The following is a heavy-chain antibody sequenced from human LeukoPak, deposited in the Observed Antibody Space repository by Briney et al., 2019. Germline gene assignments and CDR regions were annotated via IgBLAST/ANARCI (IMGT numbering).Heavy chain of an antibody. J-gene: IGHJ4*02. CDR3: TSGLSVLRSNNTPVDY. CDR1: GFTFSSYA. CDR2: ISYDGSNK. V-gene: IGHV3-30*04. Sequence: GGSLRLSCAASGFTFSSYAMHWVRQAPGKGLGWVAVISYDGSNKYYADSVKGRFTISRDNSKNTLYLQMNSLKTEDTAVYYCTSGLSVLRSNNTPVDYWGQGTLVTVSS. D-gene: IGHD4-17*01.